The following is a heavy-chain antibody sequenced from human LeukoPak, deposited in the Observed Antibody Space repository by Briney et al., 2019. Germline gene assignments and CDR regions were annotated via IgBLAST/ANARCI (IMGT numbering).Heavy chain of an antibody. V-gene: IGHV3-23*01. J-gene: IGHJ4*02. CDR2: ISGSGDST. CDR3: ARDSAAAGLLDFDY. CDR1: GLTFSSHG. Sequence: GGSLRLSCAASGLTFSSHGMSWVRQAPGKGLEWVSSISGSGDSTNYADSVKGRFTISRDNAKNSLYLQMNSLRAEDTAVYYCARDSAAAGLLDFDYWGQGTLVTVSS. D-gene: IGHD6-13*01.